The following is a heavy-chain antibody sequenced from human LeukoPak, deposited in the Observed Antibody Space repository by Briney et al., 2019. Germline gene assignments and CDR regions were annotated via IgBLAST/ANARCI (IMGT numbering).Heavy chain of an antibody. CDR1: GFSVSTNY. CDR2: LYSGGST. Sequence: PGGSLRLSCEGSGFSVSTNYMNWVRQAPGKGLEWVSILYSGGSTYYADSVKGRFTVSRDSSKNTLYLHMNSLRAGDTAVYYCARVGDHYHWYLDVWGRGTLVTASS. V-gene: IGHV3-53*01. J-gene: IGHJ2*01. CDR3: ARVGDHYHWYLDV. D-gene: IGHD3-10*01.